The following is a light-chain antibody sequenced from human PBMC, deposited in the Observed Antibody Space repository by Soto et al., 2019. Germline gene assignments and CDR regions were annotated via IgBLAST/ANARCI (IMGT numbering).Light chain of an antibody. J-gene: IGKJ1*01. CDR3: QQSYNTPWT. CDR2: AAS. CDR1: QSISSY. Sequence: DIQMTQSPSSLSASVGDRVTITCRASQSISSYLNWYQQKPGKAPKLLIYAASSLQSGVPSRISGNGSGTDFTPTISSLKPEDFATYYCQQSYNTPWTFGQGTKVEIK. V-gene: IGKV1-39*01.